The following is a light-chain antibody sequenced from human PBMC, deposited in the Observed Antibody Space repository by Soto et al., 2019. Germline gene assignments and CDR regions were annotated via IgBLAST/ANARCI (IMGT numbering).Light chain of an antibody. J-gene: IGKJ1*01. CDR1: LSISSSF. Sequence: EIVMTQSPGTLSLSPGERATLSCRASLSISSSFLAWYQQKPGQAPRLLISGASSMATGIPERFRGSGSGTDFTLTISSLEPEDFAVYYCQQYDDSVWTFGQGTKVDI. V-gene: IGKV3-20*01. CDR2: GAS. CDR3: QQYDDSVWT.